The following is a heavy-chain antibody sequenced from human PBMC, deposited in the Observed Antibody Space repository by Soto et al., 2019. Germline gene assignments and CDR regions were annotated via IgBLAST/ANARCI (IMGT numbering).Heavy chain of an antibody. Sequence: GGSLRLSCAASGFTFSSYGMHWVRQAPGKGLEWVAVISYDGSNKYYADSVKGRFTISRDNSKNTLYLQMNSLRAEDTAVYYCANLRVGEQWLVDGAFDIWGQGTMVTVSS. CDR2: ISYDGSNK. CDR3: ANLRVGEQWLVDGAFDI. V-gene: IGHV3-30*18. J-gene: IGHJ3*02. CDR1: GFTFSSYG. D-gene: IGHD6-19*01.